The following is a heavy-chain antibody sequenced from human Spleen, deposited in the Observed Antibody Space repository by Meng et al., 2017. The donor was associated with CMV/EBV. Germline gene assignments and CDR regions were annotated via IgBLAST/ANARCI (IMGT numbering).Heavy chain of an antibody. CDR3: ARDPQYSTSSGGYWYFDL. CDR1: SVSSGSYY. Sequence: SVSSGSYYWSWIRQPPGKGLEWIGYIYYSGSTNYNPSLRSRVTISLDTSKNQFSLNLSSVTAADTAVYYCARDPQYSTSSGGYWYFDLWGRGTLVTVSS. D-gene: IGHD6-6*01. J-gene: IGHJ2*01. V-gene: IGHV4-61*01. CDR2: IYYSGST.